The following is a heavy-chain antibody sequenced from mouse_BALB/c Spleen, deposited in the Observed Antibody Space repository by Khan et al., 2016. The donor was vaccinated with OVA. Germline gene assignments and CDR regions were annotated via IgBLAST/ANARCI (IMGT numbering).Heavy chain of an antibody. CDR1: GYTFTEYT. CDR3: ARDAGRY. J-gene: IGHJ4*01. Sequence: VQLQQSGPELVKPGASVKMSCKPSGYTFTEYTLHWVKQSPGKSLEWIGVINPNNGVTSYNQKFKGKATLTVDKSSSTAYMEFRSLTSEDSAVYCCARDAGRYWGQGTSVTVSS. D-gene: IGHD3-3*01. CDR2: INPNNGVT. V-gene: IGHV1-22*01.